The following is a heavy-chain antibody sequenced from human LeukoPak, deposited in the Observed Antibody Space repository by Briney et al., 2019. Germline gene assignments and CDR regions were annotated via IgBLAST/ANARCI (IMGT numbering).Heavy chain of an antibody. CDR3: AKEGTALASSYFDY. CDR2: ISHDGTVQ. D-gene: IGHD5-18*01. CDR1: RFTFRSYG. J-gene: IGHJ4*02. Sequence: GGSLRLSCVGSRFTFRSYGMQWVRQAPGKGLEWVAVISHDGTVQHYADSVKGRFTISRDNSDNTLYLQMNSLRDEDTAMYYCAKEGTALASSYFDYWGQGTLITVSS. V-gene: IGHV3-30*18.